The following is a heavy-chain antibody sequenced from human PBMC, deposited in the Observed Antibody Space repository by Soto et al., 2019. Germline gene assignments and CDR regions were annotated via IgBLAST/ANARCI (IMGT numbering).Heavy chain of an antibody. D-gene: IGHD1-1*01. CDR3: ARERGAYKYFDY. Sequence: QVQLVQSGAEVKKPGASVKVSCKVSGYMFASYGISWARQAPGQGLEWMGWINTYNGNINYAQKFQGRVTMTTDTSTSTAYMELRGLGSDDTAIYYCARERGAYKYFDYWGQGTLVTVSS. CDR2: INTYNGNI. V-gene: IGHV1-18*01. J-gene: IGHJ4*02. CDR1: GYMFASYG.